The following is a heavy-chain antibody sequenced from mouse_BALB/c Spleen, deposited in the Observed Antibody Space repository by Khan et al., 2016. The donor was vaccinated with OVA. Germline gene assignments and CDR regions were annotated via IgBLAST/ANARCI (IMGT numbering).Heavy chain of an antibody. D-gene: IGHD2-13*01. V-gene: IGHV2-3*01. Sequence: VELVESGPGLVAPSQSLSITCTVSGFSLTSYGVNWVRQPPGKGLEWLGEIWGDGSTNYHSALISRLSISKDNSKSQVFLKLNSLRTDDTATCYCAKWGDSYYAMDYWGQGTSVTFSS. CDR1: GFSLTSYG. CDR3: AKWGDSYYAMDY. CDR2: IWGDGST. J-gene: IGHJ4*01.